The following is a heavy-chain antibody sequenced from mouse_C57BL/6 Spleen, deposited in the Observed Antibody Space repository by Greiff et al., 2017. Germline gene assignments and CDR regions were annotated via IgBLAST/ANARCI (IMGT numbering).Heavy chain of an antibody. CDR3: LYGSSYGAMDY. V-gene: IGHV14-4*01. J-gene: IGHJ4*01. Sequence: EVKLMESGAELVRPGASVKLSCTASGFNIKDDYMHWVKQRPEQGREWIGWIDPENGDTEYASKFQGKATITADTSSNTAYLQLSSLTSEDTAVYYCLYGSSYGAMDYWGQGTSVTVSS. CDR1: GFNIKDDY. CDR2: IDPENGDT. D-gene: IGHD1-1*01.